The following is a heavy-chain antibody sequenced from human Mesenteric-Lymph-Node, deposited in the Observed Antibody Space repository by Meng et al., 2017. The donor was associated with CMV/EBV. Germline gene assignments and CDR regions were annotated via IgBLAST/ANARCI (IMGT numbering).Heavy chain of an antibody. CDR3: ARVDGSSTSCRVMDV. Sequence: GESLKISCAASGFTFSSFAMNWVRQAPGKGLEWVSSISFGGTYTSYADSVKGRFAISRDNAENSLYLQMNSLRAEDTAVYYCARVDGSSTSCRVMDVWGQGTTVTVSS. D-gene: IGHD2-2*01. V-gene: IGHV3-21*01. CDR2: ISFGGTYT. CDR1: GFTFSSFA. J-gene: IGHJ6*02.